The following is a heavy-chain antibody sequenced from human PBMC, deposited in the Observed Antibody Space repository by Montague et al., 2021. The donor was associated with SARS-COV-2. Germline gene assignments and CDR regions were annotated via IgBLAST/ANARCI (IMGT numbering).Heavy chain of an antibody. V-gene: IGHV4-39*01. D-gene: IGHD4-17*01. CDR3: AADYGERDWFDP. CDR2: IYYSGST. J-gene: IGHJ5*02. Sequence: SETLSLTCTVSGGSISSSSYYWGWIRQPPGKGLEWIGSIYYSGSTXYNPSVKSRVTISVDTSKNQFSLELSSVTAADTAVYYCAADYGERDWFDPWGQGTLVTVSS. CDR1: GGSISSSSYY.